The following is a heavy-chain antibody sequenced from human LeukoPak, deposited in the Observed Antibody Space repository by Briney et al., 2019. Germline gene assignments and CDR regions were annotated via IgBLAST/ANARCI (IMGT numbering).Heavy chain of an antibody. CDR2: IYYSGST. Sequence: SETLSLTCTVSGGSISSYYWSWIRQPPGKGLEWIGYIYYSGSTNYNPSLKSRVTISVDTSKNQFSLELSSVTTADTAVYYCARVMVNNWFDPWGRGTLVTVSS. J-gene: IGHJ5*02. V-gene: IGHV4-59*13. CDR3: ARVMVNNWFDP. D-gene: IGHD2-8*01. CDR1: GGSISSYY.